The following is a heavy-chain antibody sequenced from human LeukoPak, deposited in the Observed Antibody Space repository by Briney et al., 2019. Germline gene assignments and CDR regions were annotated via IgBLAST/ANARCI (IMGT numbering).Heavy chain of an antibody. CDR2: IGSSGDIT. V-gene: IGHV3-23*01. D-gene: IGHD6-19*01. J-gene: IGHJ4*02. Sequence: GGSLRLSCAASGFTFSSYAMSWVRQAPGMGLEWVSSIGSSGDITYYADSVKGRFTISRDNSKNMLYLQMNSLRAEDTAVYYCASGSSGWYGDFDYWGQGTLVTVSS. CDR1: GFTFSSYA. CDR3: ASGSSGWYGDFDY.